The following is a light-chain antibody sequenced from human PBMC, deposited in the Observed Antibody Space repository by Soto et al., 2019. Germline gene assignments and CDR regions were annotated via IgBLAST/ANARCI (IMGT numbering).Light chain of an antibody. CDR3: GTWDSSLSAV. Sequence: QSVLTQPPSVSAAPGQKVTISCSVSSSNIGNNYVSWFQQLPGTAPKVLIYDNNKRPSGIPDRFSGSKSGTSATLGITGLQTGDEADYYCGTWDSSLSAVFGGGTKVTVL. V-gene: IGLV1-51*01. CDR2: DNN. J-gene: IGLJ2*01. CDR1: SSNIGNNY.